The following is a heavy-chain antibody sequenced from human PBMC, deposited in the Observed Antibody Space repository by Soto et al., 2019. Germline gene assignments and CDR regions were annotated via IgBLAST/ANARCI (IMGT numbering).Heavy chain of an antibody. V-gene: IGHV3-23*01. CDR2: FSGRVGTT. Sequence: EVQLLESGGGLVQPGGSLRLSCVASGFTFNNFGMSWVRQAPGKGLEWVSGFSGRVGTTFHADSVKGRFTISRDNSKNTLFLQMSSLRAEDTAVYYCAKDLAPYGSGNYWEPFDYWGQGTQVTVSS. CDR1: GFTFNNFG. J-gene: IGHJ4*02. D-gene: IGHD3-10*01. CDR3: AKDLAPYGSGNYWEPFDY.